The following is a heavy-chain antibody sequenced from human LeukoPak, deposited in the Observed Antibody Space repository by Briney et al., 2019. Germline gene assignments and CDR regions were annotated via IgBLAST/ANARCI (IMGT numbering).Heavy chain of an antibody. J-gene: IGHJ4*02. CDR2: ISAYNGNT. CDR1: GYTFTSYG. CDR3: ARDESSYDYVWGSYRSPEIFDY. Sequence: ASVKVSCKASGYTFTSYGISWVRRAPGQGLEWMGWISAYNGNTNYAQKLQGRVTMTTDTSTSTAYMELRSLRSDDTAVYYCARDESSYDYVWGSYRSPEIFDYWGQGTLVTVSS. D-gene: IGHD3-16*02. V-gene: IGHV1-18*01.